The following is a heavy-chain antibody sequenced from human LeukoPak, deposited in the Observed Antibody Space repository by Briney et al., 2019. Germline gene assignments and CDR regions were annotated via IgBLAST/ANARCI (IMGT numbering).Heavy chain of an antibody. CDR1: GGSISSYY. CDR3: ARLYGDHGAFDI. V-gene: IGHV4-59*08. CDR2: IYYSGST. D-gene: IGHD4-17*01. Sequence: PSETLSLTCTVSGGSISSYYWSWIRQPPGKGLEWIGYIYYSGSTNYNPSLKSRVTISVDTSKNQFSLELSSVTAADTAVYYCARLYGDHGAFDIWGQGTMVTVSS. J-gene: IGHJ3*02.